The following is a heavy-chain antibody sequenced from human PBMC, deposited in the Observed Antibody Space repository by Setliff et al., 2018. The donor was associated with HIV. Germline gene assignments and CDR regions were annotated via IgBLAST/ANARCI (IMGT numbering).Heavy chain of an antibody. J-gene: IGHJ1*01. Sequence: GASVKVSCKVSGYTLTELSMHWVRQAPGKGLEWMGGFDPEDVETIYAQKFQGRVTTTEDTSTDTAYMELNSLRSEDTAMYYCATVRAYYYDSSGQEYFQHWGQGTLVTVS. D-gene: IGHD3-22*01. CDR1: GYTLTELS. CDR2: FDPEDVET. V-gene: IGHV1-24*01. CDR3: ATVRAYYYDSSGQEYFQH.